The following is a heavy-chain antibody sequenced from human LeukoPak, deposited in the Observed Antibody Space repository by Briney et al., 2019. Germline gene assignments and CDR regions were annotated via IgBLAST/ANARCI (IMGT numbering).Heavy chain of an antibody. CDR2: ISASGDRT. D-gene: IGHD3-10*01. V-gene: IGHV3-23*01. Sequence: PGGSPRLSCAACGFTFSRYAMSWVRQAPGRGLEWVSAISASGDRTYYADSVKGRFTISRDNSKNTLYLQMNSRRAEDTAVYSCAKNGEVLSWFDPWGQGTLVTVSS. CDR3: AKNGEVLSWFDP. J-gene: IGHJ5*02. CDR1: GFTFSRYA.